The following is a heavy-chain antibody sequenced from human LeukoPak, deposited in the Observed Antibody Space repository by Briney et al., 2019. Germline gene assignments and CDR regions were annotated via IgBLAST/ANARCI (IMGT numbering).Heavy chain of an antibody. Sequence: GRSLRLSCAASGFTFDDYAMHWVRQAPGKGLEWVSGISWNSGSIGYADSVKGRFTISRDNVKNSLYLQMNSLRAEDMALYYCAKAMDDILTYPDYWGQRTLVTVSS. CDR3: AKAMDDILTYPDY. D-gene: IGHD3-9*01. CDR1: GFTFDDYA. CDR2: ISWNSGSI. V-gene: IGHV3-9*03. J-gene: IGHJ4*02.